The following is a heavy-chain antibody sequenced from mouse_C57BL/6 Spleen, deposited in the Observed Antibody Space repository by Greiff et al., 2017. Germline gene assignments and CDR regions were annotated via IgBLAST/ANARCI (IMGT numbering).Heavy chain of an antibody. Sequence: QVHVKQSGTELVKPGASVKLSCKASGYTFTSYWMHWVKQRPGQGLEWIGNINPSNGGTNYNEKFKSKATLTVDKSSSTAYMQLSSLTSEDSAVYYCARGVYYGSSYFDYWGQGTTLTVSS. CDR1: GYTFTSYW. CDR3: ARGVYYGSSYFDY. CDR2: INPSNGGT. J-gene: IGHJ2*01. D-gene: IGHD1-1*01. V-gene: IGHV1-53*01.